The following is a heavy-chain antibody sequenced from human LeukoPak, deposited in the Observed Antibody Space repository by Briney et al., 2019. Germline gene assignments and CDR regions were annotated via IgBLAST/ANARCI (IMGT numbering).Heavy chain of an antibody. J-gene: IGHJ4*02. Sequence: SETLSLTCTVSGGSISSYYWSWIRQPPGKGLEWIGYIYFRGTTNYHPSIRSRVTISVDTSKNQFSLKLTSVTTADTAVYYCARSPGAPFDYWGQGSLVTVSS. V-gene: IGHV4-59*01. CDR2: IYFRGTT. D-gene: IGHD7-27*01. CDR1: GGSISSYY. CDR3: ARSPGAPFDY.